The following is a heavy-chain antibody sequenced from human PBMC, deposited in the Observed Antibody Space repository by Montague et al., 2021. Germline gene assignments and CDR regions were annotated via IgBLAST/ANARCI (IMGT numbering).Heavy chain of an antibody. J-gene: IGHJ1*01. CDR1: GFTFSSYA. Sequence: SRRLSCAASGFTFSSYAMHWVRQAPGKGLEWVAVISYDGSNKYYADSVKGRFTISRDNSKNTLYLQMNSLRAEDTAAYYCARSLTSGLLTEYFQHWGQGTLVTVSS. V-gene: IGHV3-30-3*01. D-gene: IGHD6-19*01. CDR3: ARSLTSGLLTEYFQH. CDR2: ISYDGSNK.